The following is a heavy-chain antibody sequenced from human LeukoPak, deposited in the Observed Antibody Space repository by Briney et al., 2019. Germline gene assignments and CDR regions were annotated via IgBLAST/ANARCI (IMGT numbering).Heavy chain of an antibody. Sequence: GASVKVYCKASRYTFTDYSLHWVRQAPGQGLEWMGWINPNSGGTNYAQKFQGRVTMTRDTSISTAYMELSRLRSDDTAVYYCARVFHRVYFDLWGRGTLVTVSS. V-gene: IGHV1-2*02. CDR3: ARVFHRVYFDL. CDR2: INPNSGGT. J-gene: IGHJ2*01. CDR1: RYTFTDYS.